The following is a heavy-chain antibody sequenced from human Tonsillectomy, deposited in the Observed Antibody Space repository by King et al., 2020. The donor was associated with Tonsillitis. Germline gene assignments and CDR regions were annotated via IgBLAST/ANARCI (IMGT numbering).Heavy chain of an antibody. V-gene: IGHV3-30*18. J-gene: IGHJ6*02. CDR3: AKGGYCSSTSCYRYYYYGMDV. Sequence: VQLVESGGGVVQPGRSLRLSCAASGFTFSNYGMHWVRQAPGKGLEWVAVISYDGRNKYYADSVKGRFTISRDNSKKTLYLQMNSLRAEDTAVYYCAKGGYCSSTSCYRYYYYGMDVWGQGTTVTVSS. CDR2: ISYDGRNK. CDR1: GFTFSNYG. D-gene: IGHD2-2*01.